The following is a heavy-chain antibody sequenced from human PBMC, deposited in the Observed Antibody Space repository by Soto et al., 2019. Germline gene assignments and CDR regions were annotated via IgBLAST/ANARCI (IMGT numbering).Heavy chain of an antibody. J-gene: IGHJ5*02. V-gene: IGHV3-23*01. CDR1: GFSFRTYA. Sequence: EVQLLESGGGLVQPGGSLRLSCAVSGFSFRTYAMSWVRQAQGKGREWVSGISAGGGNTYYADSVRGRFTISRDNSKDTLYLQITSLRAEDTAFYYGAKHAEYPLVSGFDPWGQGALVTVSS. CDR3: AKHAEYPLVSGFDP. CDR2: ISAGGGNT. D-gene: IGHD2-8*02.